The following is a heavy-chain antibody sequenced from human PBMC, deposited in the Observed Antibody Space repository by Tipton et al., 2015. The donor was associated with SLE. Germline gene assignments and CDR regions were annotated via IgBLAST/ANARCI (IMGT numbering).Heavy chain of an antibody. CDR2: IYYSGST. CDR3: ARDPGYSSSWSNWYFDL. V-gene: IGHV4-59*11. Sequence: TLSLTCTVSGGSISSHYWSWIRQPPGKGLEWIGYIYYSGSTYYNPSLKSRVTISVDTSKNQFSLKLSSVTAADTAVYYCARDPGYSSSWSNWYFDLWGQGTLVTVSS. CDR1: GGSISSHY. J-gene: IGHJ2*01. D-gene: IGHD6-13*01.